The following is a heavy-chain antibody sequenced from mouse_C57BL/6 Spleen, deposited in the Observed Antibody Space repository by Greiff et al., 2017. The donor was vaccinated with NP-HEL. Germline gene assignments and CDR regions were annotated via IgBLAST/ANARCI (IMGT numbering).Heavy chain of an antibody. D-gene: IGHD1-1*01. CDR2: ISYDGSN. CDR3: AREADYGSSYWFAY. V-gene: IGHV3-6*01. CDR1: GYSITSGYY. J-gene: IGHJ3*01. Sequence: EVKLQESGPGLVKPSQSLSLTCSVTGYSITSGYYWNWIRQFPGNKLEWMGYISYDGSNNYNPSLKNRISITRDTSKNQFFLKLNSVTTEDTATYYCAREADYGSSYWFAYWGQGTLVTVSA.